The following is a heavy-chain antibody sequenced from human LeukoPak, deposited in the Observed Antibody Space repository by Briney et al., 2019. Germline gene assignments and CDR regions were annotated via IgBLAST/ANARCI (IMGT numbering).Heavy chain of an antibody. D-gene: IGHD3-22*01. Sequence: GGSLRLSCAASGFTVSSNYMSWVRQAPGKGLEWVSVIYSGGSTYYADSVKGRFTISRDNSKNTLYLQMNSLRAEDTAVYYCARIRVGGYPHFDYWGQGTLVTVSS. J-gene: IGHJ4*02. CDR2: IYSGGST. CDR3: ARIRVGGYPHFDY. CDR1: GFTVSSNY. V-gene: IGHV3-66*01.